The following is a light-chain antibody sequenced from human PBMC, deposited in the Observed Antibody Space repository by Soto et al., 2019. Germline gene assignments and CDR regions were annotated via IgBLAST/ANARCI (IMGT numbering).Light chain of an antibody. V-gene: IGKV1-33*01. CDR2: DAY. CDR3: QQDDDRAFP. Sequence: DIEMTQSQSSLSASVGDRVTITCQADQGFSKSLSWYQQKPVMASKLLIYDAYNLETGVPSRFSGSGSGIDWTLTISSLQPEDFGRYCCQQDDDRAFPFGGRTKLEIK. J-gene: IGKJ4*01. CDR1: QGFSKS.